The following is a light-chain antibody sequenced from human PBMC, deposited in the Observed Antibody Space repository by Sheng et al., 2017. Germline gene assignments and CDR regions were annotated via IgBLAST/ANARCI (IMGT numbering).Light chain of an antibody. J-gene: IGKJ1*01. CDR1: QSISSW. CDR2: KAS. V-gene: IGKV1-5*03. CDR3: QQYNDYSRT. Sequence: DIQMTQSPSTLSASVGDRVTFTCRASQSISSWLAWYQQKPGKAPKLLIYKASTLETGVPSRFSGSGSGTEFTLTISSLQPDDFATYYCQQYNDYSRTFGPRDQRWK.